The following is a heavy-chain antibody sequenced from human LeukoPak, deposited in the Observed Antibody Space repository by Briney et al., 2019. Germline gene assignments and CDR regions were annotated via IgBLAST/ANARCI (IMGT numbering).Heavy chain of an antibody. D-gene: IGHD1-14*01. Sequence: PSETLSLTCAVYGGSFSGYYWSWIRQPPGKGLEWIGEINHGGSTNYNPSLKSRVTISVDTSKNQFSLKLSSVTAADTAVYYCPIQPKAHHVPEPKAPGNTPNQKEHGGQGTLVTVSS. V-gene: IGHV4-34*01. CDR3: PIQPKAHHVPEPKAPGNTPNQKEH. CDR1: GGSFSGYY. J-gene: IGHJ4*02. CDR2: INHGGST.